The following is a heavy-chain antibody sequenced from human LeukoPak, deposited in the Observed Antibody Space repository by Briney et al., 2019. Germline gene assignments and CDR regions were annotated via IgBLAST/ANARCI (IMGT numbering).Heavy chain of an antibody. V-gene: IGHV4-61*01. CDR3: ARRARGHYDSSGYYNWFDP. CDR1: GGSVSSGSYY. J-gene: IGHJ5*02. Sequence: SETLSLTCTVSGGSVSSGSYYWSWIRQPPGKGLEWIGYIYHSGSTNYNPSLKSRVTISLDTSKNQFSLKLNSVTAADTAMYYCARRARGHYDSSGYYNWFDPWGQGTLVTVSS. D-gene: IGHD3-22*01. CDR2: IYHSGST.